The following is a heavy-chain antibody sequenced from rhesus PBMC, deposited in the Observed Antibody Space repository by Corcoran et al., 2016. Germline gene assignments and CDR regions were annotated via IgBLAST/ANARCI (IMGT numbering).Heavy chain of an antibody. D-gene: IGHD4-29*01. J-gene: IGHJ4*01. Sequence: EVQLVESGGGLVQPGGSLRLSCAASGFTFSTYYMYWVRKAPGKGRELSSVIKIGGASTNYADSVKGRFTISRDNSKNSLALQMNSLRTEDTAVYYCARSNDLDYWGQGVLVTVSS. CDR3: ARSNDLDY. V-gene: IGHV3S25*01. CDR2: IKIGGAST. CDR1: GFTFSTYY.